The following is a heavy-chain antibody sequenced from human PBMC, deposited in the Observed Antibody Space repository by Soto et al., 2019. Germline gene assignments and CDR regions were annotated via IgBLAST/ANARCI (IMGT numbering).Heavy chain of an antibody. CDR1: GRSISSGGDY. V-gene: IGHV4-31*01. CDR2: IDYSGIN. J-gene: IGHJ4*02. Sequence: QVQLQESGPGLVKPSQTLSLTCTVSGRSISSGGDYWSWIRQQAGKGLEWLRYIDYSGINYYNPSLRSAVTISVETTKRHLCLWLCTVSAPGTGVCYTARDRAALTSRAYWGQGTLVTVSS. CDR3: ARDRAALTSRAY. D-gene: IGHD3-9*01.